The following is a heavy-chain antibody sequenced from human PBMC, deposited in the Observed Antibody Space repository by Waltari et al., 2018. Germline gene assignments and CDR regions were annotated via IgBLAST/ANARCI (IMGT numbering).Heavy chain of an antibody. CDR1: GYTFTDYY. D-gene: IGHD4-17*01. CDR2: VDPEDGET. CDR3: ATDQRLYGDYSTMGAFDI. Sequence: EVQLVQSGAEVKKPGATVKISCKVSGYTFTDYYMHWVQQAPGKGLEWMGLVDPEDGETIYAEKFQGRVTITADTSTDTAYMELSSLRSEDTAVYYCATDQRLYGDYSTMGAFDIWGQGTMVTVSS. J-gene: IGHJ3*02. V-gene: IGHV1-69-2*01.